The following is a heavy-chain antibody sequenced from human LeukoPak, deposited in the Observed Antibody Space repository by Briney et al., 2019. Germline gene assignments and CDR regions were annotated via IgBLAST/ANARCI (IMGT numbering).Heavy chain of an antibody. CDR1: GVFISSYY. Sequence: SSETLSLTCTVSGVFISSYYWSWIRQPPGEGLEWIGNIFYSGSPNYKSSLKSRVTTSFDTSKNQFSLQLSSVTAADTAVYYCARVGHIVAAGTYDYWGQGTLVPSPQ. V-gene: IGHV4-59*08. D-gene: IGHD6-13*01. CDR3: ARVGHIVAAGTYDY. CDR2: IFYSGSP. J-gene: IGHJ4*02.